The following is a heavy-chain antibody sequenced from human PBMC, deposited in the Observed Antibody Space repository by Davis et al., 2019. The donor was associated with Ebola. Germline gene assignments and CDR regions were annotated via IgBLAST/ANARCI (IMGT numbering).Heavy chain of an antibody. D-gene: IGHD3-10*01. Sequence: GGSLRLSCAASGFTFSGSAMHWVRQASGKGLEWVGRIRSKANSYATAYAASVKGRFTISRDDSKNTAYLQMNSLKTKDTAVYYCTGSGEVDYWGQGTLVTVSS. J-gene: IGHJ4*02. CDR2: IRSKANSYAT. CDR1: GFTFSGSA. CDR3: TGSGEVDY. V-gene: IGHV3-73*01.